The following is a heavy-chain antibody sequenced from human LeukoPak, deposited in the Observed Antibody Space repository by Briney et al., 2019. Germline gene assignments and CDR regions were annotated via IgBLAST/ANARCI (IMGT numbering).Heavy chain of an antibody. D-gene: IGHD1-7*01. CDR2: IYHSGSS. V-gene: IGHV4-34*01. CDR3: ASLNWNYASNAFDI. CDR1: GGSFSGYY. Sequence: SETLSLTCAVYGGSFSGYYWSWIRQPPGKGLEWIGYIYHSGSSYYNPSLKSRVTISVDRSKNQFSLKLSSVTAADTAVYYCASLNWNYASNAFDIWGQGTMVTVSS. J-gene: IGHJ3*02.